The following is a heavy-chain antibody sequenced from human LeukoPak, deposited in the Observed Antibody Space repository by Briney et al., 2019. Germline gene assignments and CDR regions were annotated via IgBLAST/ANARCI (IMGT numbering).Heavy chain of an antibody. CDR2: ISGSGGST. J-gene: IGHJ3*02. CDR3: AKDGTTVVRGLFDK. D-gene: IGHD4-23*01. Sequence: GGSLRLSCAAPGFTVSSYWMRWVRQAPGKGLEWVSGISGSGGSTFYTDCVKGRFTISRDNSKNTLYLLINSLRAEETAVYYCAKDGTTVVRGLFDKWGPGTMVTVSS. CDR1: GFTVSSYW. V-gene: IGHV3-23*01.